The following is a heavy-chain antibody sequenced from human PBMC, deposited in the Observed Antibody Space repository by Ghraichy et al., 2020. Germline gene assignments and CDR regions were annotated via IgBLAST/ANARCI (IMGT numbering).Heavy chain of an antibody. D-gene: IGHD3-10*01. CDR1: GYTFTSYG. J-gene: IGHJ4*02. Sequence: ASVKVSCKASGYTFTSYGISWVRQAPGQGLEWMGWISAYNGNTNYAQKLQGRVTMTTDTSTSTAYMELRSLRSDDTAVYYCARDALWFGDARHFDYWGQGTLVTVSS. CDR2: ISAYNGNT. V-gene: IGHV1-18*04. CDR3: ARDALWFGDARHFDY.